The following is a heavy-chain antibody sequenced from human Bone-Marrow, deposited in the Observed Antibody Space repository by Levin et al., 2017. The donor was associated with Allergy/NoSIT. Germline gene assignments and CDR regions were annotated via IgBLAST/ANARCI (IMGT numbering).Heavy chain of an antibody. CDR3: ARRGDFWSGFDY. D-gene: IGHD3-3*01. CDR2: IYYSGST. Sequence: SQTLSLTCTVSGGSISSYYWSWIRQPPGKGLEWIGYIYYSGSTNYNPSLKSRVTISVDTSKNQFSLKLSSVTAGDTAVYYCARRGDFWSGFDYWGQGTLVTVSS. V-gene: IGHV4-59*08. J-gene: IGHJ4*02. CDR1: GGSISSYY.